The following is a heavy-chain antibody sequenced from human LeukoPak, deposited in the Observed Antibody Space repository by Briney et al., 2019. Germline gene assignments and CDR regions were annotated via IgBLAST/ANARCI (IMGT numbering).Heavy chain of an antibody. CDR2: IIPIFGTA. CDR1: GGTFSSYA. V-gene: IGHV1-69*13. Sequence: ASGKVSCKASGGTFSSYAISWVRQAPGQGLEWMGGIIPIFGTANYAQKFQGRVTITADESASTAYMELSSLRSEDTAVYYCARDDSGYYGSGSPNWFDPWGQGTLVTVSS. D-gene: IGHD3-10*01. CDR3: ARDDSGYYGSGSPNWFDP. J-gene: IGHJ5*02.